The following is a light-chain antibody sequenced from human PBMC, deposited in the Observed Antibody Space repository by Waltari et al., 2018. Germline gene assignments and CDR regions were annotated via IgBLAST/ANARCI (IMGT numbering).Light chain of an antibody. CDR3: QTWGAGILV. J-gene: IGLJ3*02. V-gene: IGLV4-69*01. Sequence: QLVLTQAPSASASPGASAKLTSTLSSEHSKYAVAWHQHQPDRSPRYVMKVTSSGDYSKEDGIPDRVSGSGSGAERYLTISSLQSEDEADYYCQTWGAGILVFGGGTKVTVL. CDR2: VTSSGDY. CDR1: SEHSKYA.